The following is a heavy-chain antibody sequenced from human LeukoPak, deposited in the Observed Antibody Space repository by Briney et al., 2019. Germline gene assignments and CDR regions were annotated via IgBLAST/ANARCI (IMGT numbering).Heavy chain of an antibody. D-gene: IGHD5-12*01. V-gene: IGHV3-7*03. CDR3: ARDGMATITSPPGY. CDR1: GFTFSSYW. CDR2: IKQDGSEK. Sequence: PGGSLRLSCAASGFTFSSYWMSWVRQAPGKGLEWVANIKQDGSEKYYVDSMKGRFTISRDNAKNSLYLQMNSLRAEDTAVYYCARDGMATITSPPGYWGQGTLVTVSS. J-gene: IGHJ4*02.